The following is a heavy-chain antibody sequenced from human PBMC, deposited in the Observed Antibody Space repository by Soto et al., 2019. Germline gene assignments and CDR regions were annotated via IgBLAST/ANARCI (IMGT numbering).Heavy chain of an antibody. CDR3: ACLRRYSTPGNWYYP. V-gene: IGHV1-69*13. Sequence: GASVKASCKASGGTFSSYAIRWVRQAPGRGLEWMGGIIPIFGTANYAQKFQGRVTITADESTSTAYMELSSLRSEDTAVYYCACLRRYSTPGNWYYPRGRGTLDTGSS. CDR2: IIPIFGTA. D-gene: IGHD5-12*01. J-gene: IGHJ5*01. CDR1: GGTFSSYA.